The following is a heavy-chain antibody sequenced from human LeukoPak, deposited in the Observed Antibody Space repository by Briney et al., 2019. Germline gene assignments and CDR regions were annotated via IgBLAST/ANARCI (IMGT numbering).Heavy chain of an antibody. J-gene: IGHJ6*03. Sequence: PSETLSLTCAVYGGSFSGYYWTWIRETPETGLEWIGEMNPSGSTSYNPSLKSRVTISVDTSKNQFYLKLSSVTAADTAVYYCARGRQDVTMIVVVMTAVSYYLDVWGKGTTVTVS. CDR3: ARGRQDVTMIVVVMTAVSYYLDV. V-gene: IGHV4-34*01. CDR2: MNPSGST. D-gene: IGHD3-22*01. CDR1: GGSFSGYY.